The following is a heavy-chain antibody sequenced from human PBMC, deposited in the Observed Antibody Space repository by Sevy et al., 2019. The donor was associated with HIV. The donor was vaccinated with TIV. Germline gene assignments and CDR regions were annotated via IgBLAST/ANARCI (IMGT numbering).Heavy chain of an antibody. CDR3: ARDLPPSATTVAHFDY. D-gene: IGHD4-17*01. V-gene: IGHV3-48*03. J-gene: IGHJ4*02. CDR2: ITNSGTTK. CDR1: GFAFRSYE. Sequence: GESLKISCAASGFAFRSYEMNWVRQAPGKGLEWVSYITNSGTTKYYSASVRGRFTISRDTAKNSLYLQMNSLRVEDTAVYYCARDLPPSATTVAHFDYWGQGSLVTVSS.